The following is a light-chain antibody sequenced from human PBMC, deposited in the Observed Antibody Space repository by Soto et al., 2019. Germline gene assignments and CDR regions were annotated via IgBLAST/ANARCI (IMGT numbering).Light chain of an antibody. CDR2: GAS. CDR3: QQYGGVPFT. J-gene: IGKJ3*01. V-gene: IGKV3-20*01. CDR1: QSVTCNY. Sequence: EVVLTQSPGTLSLSPGERVTLSCRASQSVTCNYLAWYQQKPGQAPRLLIYGASTRATGIPDRFSGSGSGTDFSLTISRLQPEDFAVYYCQQYGGVPFTFGPGTKVDVK.